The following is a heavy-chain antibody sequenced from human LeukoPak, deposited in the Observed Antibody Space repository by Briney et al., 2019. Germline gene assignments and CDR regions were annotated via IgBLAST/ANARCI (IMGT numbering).Heavy chain of an antibody. CDR2: MSYDGSNK. D-gene: IGHD3-22*01. J-gene: IGHJ4*02. CDR3: AQGGYYDSSGNPDY. CDR1: GFTFSSYA. Sequence: GGSLRLSCAASGFTFSSYAMHWARQAPGKGLEWVALMSYDGSNKYYADSVKGRFTISRDNSKNTLYLQMNSLRAEDTAVYYCAQGGYYDSSGNPDYWGQGTLVTVSS. V-gene: IGHV3-30*01.